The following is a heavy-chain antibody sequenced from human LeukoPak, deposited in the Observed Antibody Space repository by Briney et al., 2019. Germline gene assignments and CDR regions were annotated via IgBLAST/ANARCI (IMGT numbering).Heavy chain of an antibody. Sequence: GGSLRLSCAASGFTFSGSAMHWVRQAPGKGLEWVGHIGSKANNYATAYAASVKGRFTISRDDSKNTAYLQMNSLKTEDTALYHCQSQWSTAGAGPMDFDYWGQGTLVTVYS. V-gene: IGHV3-73*01. CDR1: GFTFSGSA. D-gene: IGHD6-13*01. J-gene: IGHJ4*02. CDR2: IGSKANNYAT. CDR3: QSQWSTAGAGPMDFDY.